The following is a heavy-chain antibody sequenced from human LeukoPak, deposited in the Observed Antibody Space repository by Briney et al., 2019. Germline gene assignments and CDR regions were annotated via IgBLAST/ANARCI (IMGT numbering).Heavy chain of an antibody. CDR3: ARHGGGYSFDY. J-gene: IGHJ4*02. V-gene: IGHV4-59*08. CDR2: IYNSGST. Sequence: SETLSLTCSVSGGSISNYYWSWIRQPPGKGLEGIGYIYNSGSTNYSPSLKSRVTISVDTSKNQFSLKLSSVTAADTAVYYCARHGGGYSFDYWGQGTLVTVSS. D-gene: IGHD5-24*01. CDR1: GGSISNYY.